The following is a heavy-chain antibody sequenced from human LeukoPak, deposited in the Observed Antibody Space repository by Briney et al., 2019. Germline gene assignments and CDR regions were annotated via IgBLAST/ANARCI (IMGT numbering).Heavy chain of an antibody. D-gene: IGHD6-19*01. CDR1: GFTFVNYA. CDR3: AKARLSTGWAYNDY. V-gene: IGHV3-23*01. Sequence: GRSLRLSCAASGFTFVNYAMSWVRQAPGKGLEWVSAVVGNGGTTFYADSVKGRFTISRDNSKKMVYLQIYSLRAEDTAVYYCAKARLSTGWAYNDYWGPGTLVTVSS. J-gene: IGHJ4*02. CDR2: VVGNGGTT.